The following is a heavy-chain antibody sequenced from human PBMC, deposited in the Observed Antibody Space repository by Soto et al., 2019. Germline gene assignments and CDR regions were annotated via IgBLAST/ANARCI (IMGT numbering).Heavy chain of an antibody. Sequence: PRGSLRLSCAPSGFTFSSYAMHWVRQAPGKGLEWVAVISYDGSNKYYADSVKGRFTISRDNSKNTLYLQMNSLRAEDTAVYYCAREKNYGDSFDYWGQGTLVTVSS. CDR3: AREKNYGDSFDY. CDR1: GFTFSSYA. J-gene: IGHJ4*02. CDR2: ISYDGSNK. D-gene: IGHD4-17*01. V-gene: IGHV3-30-3*01.